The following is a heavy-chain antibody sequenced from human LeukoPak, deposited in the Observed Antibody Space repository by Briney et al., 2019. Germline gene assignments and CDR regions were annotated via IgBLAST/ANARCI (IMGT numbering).Heavy chain of an antibody. V-gene: IGHV4-34*01. Sequence: PSETLSLTCAVYGGSFSGYYWSWIRQPPGKGLEWIGEINHSGSTNYNPSLKSRVTISVDTSKNQFSLKLSSVTAADTAVYYCARIGGFGELLPFDYWGQGTLVTVSS. D-gene: IGHD3-10*01. CDR3: ARIGGFGELLPFDY. CDR2: INHSGST. CDR1: GGSFSGYY. J-gene: IGHJ4*02.